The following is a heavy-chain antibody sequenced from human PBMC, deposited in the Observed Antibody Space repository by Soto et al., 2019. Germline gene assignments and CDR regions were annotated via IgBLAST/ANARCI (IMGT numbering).Heavy chain of an antibody. J-gene: IGHJ3*01. Sequence: GGSLRLSCVASGFTFSNYGMSWVRQAPGKGLEWVSGITGSGGITSDADSVKGRFTISRDNSKNTLYLQMNSLRAEDTAVYYCAKKRVVVNALDAFDVWGQGTMVTVSS. D-gene: IGHD2-15*01. CDR1: GFTFSNYG. CDR3: AKKRVVVNALDAFDV. V-gene: IGHV3-23*01. CDR2: ITGSGGIT.